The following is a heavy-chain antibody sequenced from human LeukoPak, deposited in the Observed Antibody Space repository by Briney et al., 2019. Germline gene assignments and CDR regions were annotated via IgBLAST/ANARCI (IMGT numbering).Heavy chain of an antibody. Sequence: SETLSLTCAVSGGSISSGGDSWSWIRQPPGKGLEWIGYIYPSGSTYYNPSLKSRVTISVDRSKNQFSLKLSSVTAADTAVYYCARGVVTAIEDYFDYWGQGTLVTVSS. CDR3: ARGVVTAIEDYFDY. D-gene: IGHD2-21*02. CDR1: GGSISSGGDS. J-gene: IGHJ4*02. CDR2: IYPSGST. V-gene: IGHV4-30-2*01.